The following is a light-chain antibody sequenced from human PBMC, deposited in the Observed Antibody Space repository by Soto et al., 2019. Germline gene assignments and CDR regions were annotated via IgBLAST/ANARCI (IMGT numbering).Light chain of an antibody. CDR1: QSISSW. J-gene: IGKJ1*01. CDR2: KAS. V-gene: IGKV1-5*03. CDR3: QQYNSYWP. Sequence: DIQMTQSPSTLSASVGDIVTITCRASQSISSWLAWYQQKPGKAPKLLIYKASSLESGVPSRFSGSGSGTEFTLTISSLQPDDFATYYCQQYNSYWPFGQGTKVEIK.